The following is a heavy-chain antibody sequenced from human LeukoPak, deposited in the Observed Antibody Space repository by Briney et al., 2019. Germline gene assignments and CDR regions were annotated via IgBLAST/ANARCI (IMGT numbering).Heavy chain of an antibody. Sequence: SETLSRTCSVSGGSMTIDYYYWGWIRQPPGKGLEWIGSIYYSGSTYYNPSLKSRVTISVDTSKNQLSLKLSSVTAADTAVYFCARSGGLWLLTYYFDYWGQGTLVTVSS. D-gene: IGHD3-22*01. CDR1: GGSMTIDYYY. CDR3: ARSGGLWLLTYYFDY. V-gene: IGHV4-39*07. J-gene: IGHJ4*02. CDR2: IYYSGST.